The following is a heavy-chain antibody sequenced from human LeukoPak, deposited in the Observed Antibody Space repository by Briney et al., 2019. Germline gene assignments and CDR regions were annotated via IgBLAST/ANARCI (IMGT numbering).Heavy chain of an antibody. J-gene: IGHJ5*02. V-gene: IGHV4-39*02. D-gene: IGHD3-10*01. Sequence: PSETLSLTCTVSGGSISISSSYWGWIRQPPGKGLEWIGSIYYSGSTYYNPSLKSRVTISVDTSKNQFSLKLSSVTAADTAVYYCAREPDLFGWFDPWGQGTLVTVSS. CDR3: AREPDLFGWFDP. CDR2: IYYSGST. CDR1: GGSISISSSY.